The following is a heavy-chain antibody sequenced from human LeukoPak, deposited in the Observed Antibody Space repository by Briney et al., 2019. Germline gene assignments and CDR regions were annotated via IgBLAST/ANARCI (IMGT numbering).Heavy chain of an antibody. D-gene: IGHD3-10*01. V-gene: IGHV3-66*01. CDR3: AQDFYGSGNYDY. J-gene: IGHJ4*02. CDR1: GFTVSSNY. Sequence: PGGSLRLSCAASGFTVSSNYMSWARQAPGKGLEWVSVIYSGGSTYYADSVKGRFTISRDNSKNTLYLQMNSLRAEDTAVYYCAQDFYGSGNYDYWGQGTLVTVSS. CDR2: IYSGGST.